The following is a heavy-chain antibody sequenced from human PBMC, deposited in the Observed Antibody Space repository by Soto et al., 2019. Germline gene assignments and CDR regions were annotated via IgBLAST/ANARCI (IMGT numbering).Heavy chain of an antibody. D-gene: IGHD6-6*01. J-gene: IGHJ5*02. CDR3: ARDYEQLGGGSWFDP. CDR1: GYTFTSYY. CDR2: INPSGGST. V-gene: IGHV1-46*01. Sequence: ASVKVSCKASGYTFTSYYMHWVRQAPGQGLEWMGIINPSGGSTSYAQKFQGRVTMTRDTSTSTVYMELSSLRSEDTAVYYCARDYEQLGGGSWFDPWGQGTLVTVSS.